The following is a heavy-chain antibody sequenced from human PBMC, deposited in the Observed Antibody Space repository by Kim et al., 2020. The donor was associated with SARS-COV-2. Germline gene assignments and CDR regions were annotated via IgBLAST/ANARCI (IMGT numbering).Heavy chain of an antibody. V-gene: IGHV1-2*06. CDR3: ARAPLRFSGYYYYYGMDV. J-gene: IGHJ6*04. Sequence: ASVKVSCKASGYTFTGYYMHWVRQAPGQGLEWMGRINPNSGGTNYAQKFQGRVTMTRDTSISTAYMVLSRLRSGDTAVYYCARAPLRFSGYYYYYGMDVRGEGTTVTLSP. D-gene: IGHD3-3*01. CDR1: GYTFTGYY. CDR2: INPNSGGT.